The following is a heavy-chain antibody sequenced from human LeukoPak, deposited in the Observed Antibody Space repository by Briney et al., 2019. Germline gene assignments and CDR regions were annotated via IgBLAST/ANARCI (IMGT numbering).Heavy chain of an antibody. Sequence: GRSLTLSCAASGFSFNTYAMHWVRQAPGQGLEWVALIWHDGSHKFYSNSVRGQFTISRDNSKNTVYLQMNNLRPEDTAVYYCAREIFGSGSYPAFWGQGTLVTVSS. J-gene: IGHJ4*02. D-gene: IGHD3-10*01. CDR1: GFSFNTYA. CDR2: IWHDGSHK. CDR3: AREIFGSGSYPAF. V-gene: IGHV3-33*01.